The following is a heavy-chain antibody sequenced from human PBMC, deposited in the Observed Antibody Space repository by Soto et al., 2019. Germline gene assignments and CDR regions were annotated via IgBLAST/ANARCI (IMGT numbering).Heavy chain of an antibody. D-gene: IGHD2-15*01. V-gene: IGHV1-46*01. Sequence: ASVKVSCKASGYTFTSYYMHWVRQAPGQGLEWMGISNPSGGSTSYAQKFQGRVTMTRDTAASTVYMELSSLRSEDTDVYYCARGRGEVVVAANYYYYGMDVWGQGTMVTVSS. J-gene: IGHJ6*01. CDR3: ARGRGEVVVAANYYYYGMDV. CDR2: SNPSGGST. CDR1: GYTFTSYY.